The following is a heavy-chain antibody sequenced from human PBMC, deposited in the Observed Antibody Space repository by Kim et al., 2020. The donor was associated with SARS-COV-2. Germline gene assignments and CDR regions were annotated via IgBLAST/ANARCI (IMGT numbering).Heavy chain of an antibody. CDR1: GGSFRGYY. D-gene: IGHD2-15*01. J-gene: IGHJ4*02. CDR2: ISHSGRT. Sequence: SETLSLTCAVYGGSFRGYYWSWIRQPPGKGLEWIGEISHSGRTNYNPSLKSRVTISVDTSKNQFSLKLSSVTAADTAAYYCARHGGGGYYLDYWGQGTL. V-gene: IGHV4-34*01. CDR3: ARHGGGGYYLDY.